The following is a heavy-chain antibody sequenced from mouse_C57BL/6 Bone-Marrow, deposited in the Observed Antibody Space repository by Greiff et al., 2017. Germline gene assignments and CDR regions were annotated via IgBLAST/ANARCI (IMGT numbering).Heavy chain of an antibody. D-gene: IGHD1-1*01. V-gene: IGHV1-64*01. Sequence: VQLQQPGAELVKPGASVKLSCKASGYTFTSYWMHWVKQRPGQGLEWIGMIHPNSGSTNYNEKFKSKATLTVDKSSSTAYMQLSSLTSEDAAVYYCARLVGYYYGPYWGQGTLVTVSA. CDR2: IHPNSGST. J-gene: IGHJ3*01. CDR1: GYTFTSYW. CDR3: ARLVGYYYGPY.